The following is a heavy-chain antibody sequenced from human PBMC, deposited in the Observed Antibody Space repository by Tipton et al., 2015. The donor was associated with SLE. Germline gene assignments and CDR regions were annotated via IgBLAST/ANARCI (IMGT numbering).Heavy chain of an antibody. D-gene: IGHD3-16*01. V-gene: IGHV3-9*01. Sequence: RSLRLSCSASGVTLDDYAMHWVRQPPGKGLEWVSGIYWDGERRGYADSVKGRFTISRDNAKNSLSLQMNSLTTEDTALYYCIKDTTPGGLDYWGQGILVIVSS. CDR3: IKDTTPGGLDY. CDR2: IYWDGERR. CDR1: GVTLDDYA. J-gene: IGHJ4*02.